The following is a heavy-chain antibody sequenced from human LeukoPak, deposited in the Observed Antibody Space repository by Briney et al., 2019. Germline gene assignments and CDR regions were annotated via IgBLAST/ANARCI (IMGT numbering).Heavy chain of an antibody. Sequence: GGSLRLSCAACGFTFSSYWMSWVRQAPGKGLEWMANIKQDGSEKYYVDSVKGRFTISRDNAKNSLYLQMNSLRAEDTAVCYCARGISIVRGVVDWGQGTLVTVSS. CDR3: ARGISIVRGVVD. V-gene: IGHV3-7*01. J-gene: IGHJ4*02. D-gene: IGHD3-10*01. CDR1: GFTFSSYW. CDR2: IKQDGSEK.